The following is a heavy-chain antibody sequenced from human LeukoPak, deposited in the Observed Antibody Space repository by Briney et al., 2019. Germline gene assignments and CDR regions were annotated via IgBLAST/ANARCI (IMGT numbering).Heavy chain of an antibody. CDR2: ISSSSSYI. D-gene: IGHD3-22*01. CDR1: GFTFSSYS. V-gene: IGHV3-21*01. CDR3: ARPYYYDSSAADSLFDP. J-gene: IGHJ5*02. Sequence: GGSLRLSCAASGFTFSSYSMNWVRRAPGKGLEWVSSISSSSSYIYYADSVKGRFTISRDNAKNSLYLQMNSLRAEDTAVYYCARPYYYDSSAADSLFDPWGQGTLVTVSS.